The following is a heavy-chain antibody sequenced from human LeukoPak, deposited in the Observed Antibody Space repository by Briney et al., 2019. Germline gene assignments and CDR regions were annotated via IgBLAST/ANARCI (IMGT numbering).Heavy chain of an antibody. CDR1: GFTFSSND. V-gene: IGHV3-13*01. D-gene: IGHD1-7*01. Sequence: GGSLRLSCAASGFTFSSNDMHWVRQATGKGLEWVSAIGAAGDTYYPGSVKGRFTISRENAKNSLYLQMNSLRAGDTAVYYCARGKGGNWNYAIFNYWGQGTLATVSS. CDR2: IGAAGDT. J-gene: IGHJ4*01. CDR3: ARGKGGNWNYAIFNY.